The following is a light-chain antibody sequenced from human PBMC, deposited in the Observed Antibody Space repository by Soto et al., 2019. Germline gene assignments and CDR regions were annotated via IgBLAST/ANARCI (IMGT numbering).Light chain of an antibody. CDR3: QQRSSWPRT. V-gene: IGKV3-11*01. CDR1: QSVNSY. Sequence: DIVLTQSPATLSLSPGDRATLSCRASQSVNSYLAWYQQKPGQAPRLLIYDGSNRATGIPARFSGSGSGTDFTLTISSLEPEDFAVYYCQQRSSWPRTFGQGTRLEIK. J-gene: IGKJ5*01. CDR2: DGS.